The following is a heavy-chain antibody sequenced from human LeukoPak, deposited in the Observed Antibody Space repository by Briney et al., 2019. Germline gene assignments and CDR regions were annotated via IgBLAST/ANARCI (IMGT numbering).Heavy chain of an antibody. V-gene: IGHV3-30*18. Sequence: PGGSLRLSCAASGFMFSNYGMQWVRQAPGKGLEWVAAISYDGSNKYYADSVKGRFTISRDNSKNTLYLQMNSLRAEDTAVYYCAKDLRRRYYFGSGSRGGTFDIWGQGTMVTVSS. CDR1: GFMFSNYG. CDR3: AKDLRRRYYFGSGSRGGTFDI. D-gene: IGHD3-10*01. CDR2: ISYDGSNK. J-gene: IGHJ3*02.